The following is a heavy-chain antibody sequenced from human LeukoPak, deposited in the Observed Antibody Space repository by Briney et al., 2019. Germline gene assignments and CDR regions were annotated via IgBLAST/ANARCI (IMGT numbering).Heavy chain of an antibody. CDR1: GGTLSTYE. CDR3: ARRSDTGVVPHHSYYCFDV. V-gene: IGHV1-69*04. Sequence: SVKVSCEASGGTLSTYEINWVRQAPGQGLEWVGRIIPFLNIANYAQRFQGRVTITADKSPNTAYMELSGLRSEDTATYYCARRSDTGVVPHHSYYCFDVWGQGTAVTVS. D-gene: IGHD5-18*01. CDR2: IIPFLNIA. J-gene: IGHJ6*02.